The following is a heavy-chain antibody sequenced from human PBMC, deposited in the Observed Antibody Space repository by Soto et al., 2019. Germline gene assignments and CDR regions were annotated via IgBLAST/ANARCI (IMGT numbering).Heavy chain of an antibody. D-gene: IGHD6-13*01. CDR1: GDSISSAGYY. V-gene: IGHV4-31*03. CDR3: ARDNRVYTSSWGCFDY. CDR2: IYYSGST. J-gene: IGHJ4*02. Sequence: QVQLQESGPGLVKPSQTLSLTCTVSGDSISSAGYYWSWIRQHPGEGLEWIGYIYYSGSTYYNPSLKSRLTISVETSKNQFSLKLTSVTAADTAVYYCARDNRVYTSSWGCFDYWGQGTLVSVSS.